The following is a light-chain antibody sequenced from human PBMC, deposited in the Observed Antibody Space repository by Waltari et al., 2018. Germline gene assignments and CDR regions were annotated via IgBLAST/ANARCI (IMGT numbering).Light chain of an antibody. J-gene: IGKJ4*01. CDR1: QSISGY. V-gene: IGKV1-39*01. CDR2: AAS. CDR3: QQSYIMPLT. Sequence: DIQMTQSPSSLSASVGDRVTITCRASQSISGYLNWYQQKPGKAPSLLIFAASSLQSGAPPRFSGSGSGTDFTLTISYLQPEDYATYYCQQSYIMPLTFGGGTKVEIK.